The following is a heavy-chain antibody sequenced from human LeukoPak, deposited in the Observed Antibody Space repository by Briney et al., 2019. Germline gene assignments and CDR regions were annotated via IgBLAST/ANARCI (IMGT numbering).Heavy chain of an antibody. Sequence: PGGSLRLSCAASGFTFDDYAMHWVRQAPGKGLEWVSLIRWDGGSTYYADSVKGRFTISRDNSKNSLYLQMNSLRAEDTALYYCAKGRRSSSGLGKGGYYYMDVWGKGTTVTVSS. CDR3: AKGRRSSSGLGKGGYYYMDV. V-gene: IGHV3-43D*03. D-gene: IGHD6-6*01. CDR1: GFTFDDYA. CDR2: IRWDGGST. J-gene: IGHJ6*03.